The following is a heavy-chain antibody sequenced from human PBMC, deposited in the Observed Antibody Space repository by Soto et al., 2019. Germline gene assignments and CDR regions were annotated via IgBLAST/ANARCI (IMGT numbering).Heavy chain of an antibody. Sequence: ASVKVSCRASGYTFTNYYMHWVRQAPGQGLEWMGMINPTGGSTTYAQKFQGRVSMTRDTSTNTVYMELSGLRSEDTAVYYCARAYTTSCPGPWGQGTLVTVSS. V-gene: IGHV1-46*01. CDR3: ARAYTTSCPGP. D-gene: IGHD6-6*01. J-gene: IGHJ5*02. CDR2: INPTGGST. CDR1: GYTFTNYY.